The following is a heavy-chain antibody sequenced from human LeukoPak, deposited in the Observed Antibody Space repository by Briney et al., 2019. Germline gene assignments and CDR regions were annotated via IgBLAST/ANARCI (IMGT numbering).Heavy chain of an antibody. D-gene: IGHD6-13*01. Sequence: ASVKVSCKASGYTFTSYDINWVRQATGQGLEWMGWMNPNSGNTGYAQKFQGRVTMTRNTSISTAYMELSSLRSEDTAVYYCARGYGRQQLVPFRREARIYYYGMDVWGQGTAVTVSS. CDR2: MNPNSGNT. V-gene: IGHV1-8*01. CDR1: GYTFTSYD. J-gene: IGHJ6*02. CDR3: ARGYGRQQLVPFRREARIYYYGMDV.